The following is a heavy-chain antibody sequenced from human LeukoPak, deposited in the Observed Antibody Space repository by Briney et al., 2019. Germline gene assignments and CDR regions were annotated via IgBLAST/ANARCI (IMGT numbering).Heavy chain of an antibody. CDR1: GFTFGAYW. CDR3: ARDHLSRAATGISLVD. D-gene: IGHD1-1*01. Sequence: GGSLRLSCAASGFTFGAYWMHWVRQAPGKGLLWVSRINSDGISTAYADSVKGRFTISRDNAKNTLYLQMNSLRAEDTAVYYCARDHLSRAATGISLVDLGQGTLVTVSS. V-gene: IGHV3-74*03. CDR2: INSDGIST. J-gene: IGHJ4*02.